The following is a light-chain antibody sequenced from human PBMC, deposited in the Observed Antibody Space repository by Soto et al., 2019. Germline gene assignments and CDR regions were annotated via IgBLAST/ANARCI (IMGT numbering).Light chain of an antibody. Sequence: DIQMTQSPSSLSASVGDRVTISCRASQDIGNDLGWYRQKPGKAPQRLIYRASTLQSGVPSRFSGSGSGTEFTLTISSLQPEDLATYYCLQHNSFPLTFGGGTKVEIK. CDR3: LQHNSFPLT. CDR1: QDIGND. CDR2: RAS. V-gene: IGKV1-17*01. J-gene: IGKJ4*01.